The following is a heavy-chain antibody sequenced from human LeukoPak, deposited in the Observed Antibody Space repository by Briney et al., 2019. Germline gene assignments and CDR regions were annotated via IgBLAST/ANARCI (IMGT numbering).Heavy chain of an antibody. Sequence: PGGSLRLSCSASGFTFSTYWMTWVRRAPGKGLEWVANVRQDGGETFYVDSVKGRFTISRDNAKSSLFLQMNSLRAEDTALYYCARGSSLTTATSALFESWGQGSLVTVSS. D-gene: IGHD1-1*01. CDR1: GFTFSTYW. CDR3: ARGSSLTTATSALFES. V-gene: IGHV3-7*01. J-gene: IGHJ4*02. CDR2: VRQDGGET.